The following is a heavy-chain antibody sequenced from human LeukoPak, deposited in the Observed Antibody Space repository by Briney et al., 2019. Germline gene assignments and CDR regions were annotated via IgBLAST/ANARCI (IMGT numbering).Heavy chain of an antibody. V-gene: IGHV3-7*01. D-gene: IGHD2-2*01. CDR3: ARDSVVVPAAIYDY. Sequence: GGSLRLSCAASGFTFNKYTMNWVRQAPGKGLEWVAKIKKDGSEKYYVDSVKGRFTISRDNAKTSLFLQMNSLRAEDKAVYYCARDSVVVPAAIYDYWGQGTLVTVSS. CDR2: IKKDGSEK. CDR1: GFTFNKYT. J-gene: IGHJ4*02.